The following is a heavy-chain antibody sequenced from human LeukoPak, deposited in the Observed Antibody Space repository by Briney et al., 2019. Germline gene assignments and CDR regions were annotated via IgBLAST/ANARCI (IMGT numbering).Heavy chain of an antibody. J-gene: IGHJ4*02. Sequence: PGESLRLSCAASGFPFSSYCMVWVRQAPGKGLEWVSRISGDGSTTTYAAPVKGRFTISRDNTDNILYLEMNNLRVEDTAICYCARSQFDYWGQGILVTVSS. CDR1: GFPFSSYC. V-gene: IGHV3-74*01. CDR3: ARSQFDY. CDR2: ISGDGSTT.